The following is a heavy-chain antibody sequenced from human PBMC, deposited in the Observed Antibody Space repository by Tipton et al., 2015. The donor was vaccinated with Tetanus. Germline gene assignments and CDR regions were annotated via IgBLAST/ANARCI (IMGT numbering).Heavy chain of an antibody. CDR1: RGPISSYY. J-gene: IGHJ5*02. CDR3: FRVGRESCSGGTCYSPFGP. Sequence: TLSLTCSVSRGPISSYYWSWIRQPAGKGLEWIGHISNGNPDYSGSLKSRVALSVDTSKNEVSLKLRSVTAADTGVYFRFRVGRESCSGGTCYSPFGPWGQGTLVTVSS. D-gene: IGHD2-15*01. CDR2: ISNGNP. V-gene: IGHV4-4*07.